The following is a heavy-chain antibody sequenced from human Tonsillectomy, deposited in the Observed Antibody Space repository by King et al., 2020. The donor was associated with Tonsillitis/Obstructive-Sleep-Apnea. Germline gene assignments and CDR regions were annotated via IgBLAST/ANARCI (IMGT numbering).Heavy chain of an antibody. CDR1: GYMFTSYW. J-gene: IGHJ5*02. Sequence: VQLVESGAEVKKPWESLKISCKGSGYMFTSYWIGWVRQMPGKGLEWMGIIYPGDSDTRYSPSFQGQVTISVDNSISTAFLQWSSLKASDTAMYYCAREGGQGVIPNWFDPWGQGTLVTVSS. CDR2: IYPGDSDT. CDR3: AREGGQGVIPNWFDP. V-gene: IGHV5-51*01. D-gene: IGHD3-16*02.